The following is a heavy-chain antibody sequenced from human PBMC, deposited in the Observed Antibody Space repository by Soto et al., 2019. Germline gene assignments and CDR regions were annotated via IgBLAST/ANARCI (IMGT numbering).Heavy chain of an antibody. Sequence: KQSQTLSLTCAISGDSVSSNSAAWNWIRQSPSRGLEWLGRIYYRSKWYNDYAVSVKSRITINPDTSKNQFYLQVNSVTPADAAVYYCASSQRGVPPNAVDYWGQGTLVTVSS. D-gene: IGHD3-10*01. CDR2: IYYRSKWYN. CDR3: ASSQRGVPPNAVDY. J-gene: IGHJ4*02. V-gene: IGHV6-1*01. CDR1: GDSVSSNSAA.